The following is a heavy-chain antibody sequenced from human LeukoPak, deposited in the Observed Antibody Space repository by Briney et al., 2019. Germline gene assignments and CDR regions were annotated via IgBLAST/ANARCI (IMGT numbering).Heavy chain of an antibody. Sequence: PSETLSLTCTVFGGSITTYSWSWIRQPAGRVLQWIGRFYSSGSTDYNPSLKSRVAMSVDTSKNQVSLKLSSVTAADTAIYYCARDFSSKNWFDTWGQGTLVTVSS. CDR2: FYSSGST. J-gene: IGHJ5*02. CDR1: GGSITTYS. V-gene: IGHV4-4*07. D-gene: IGHD2/OR15-2a*01. CDR3: ARDFSSKNWFDT.